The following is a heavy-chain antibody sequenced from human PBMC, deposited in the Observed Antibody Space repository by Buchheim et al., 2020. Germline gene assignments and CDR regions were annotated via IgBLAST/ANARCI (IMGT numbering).Heavy chain of an antibody. Sequence: QVQLVQSGAEVKKPGASVKVSCKASGYTFTGYYMHWVRQAPGQGLEWMGWINPKSGGTNYAKKLKGRVTMTRDRSISRAHMELSRLRSDDTAVYYCARARHASWQWGDYWGQGTL. V-gene: IGHV1-2*02. CDR3: ARARHASWQWGDY. J-gene: IGHJ4*02. CDR2: INPKSGGT. CDR1: GYTFTGYY. D-gene: IGHD6-19*01.